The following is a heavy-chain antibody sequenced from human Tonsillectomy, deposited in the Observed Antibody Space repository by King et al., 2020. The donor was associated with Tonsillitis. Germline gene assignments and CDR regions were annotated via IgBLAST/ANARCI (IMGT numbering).Heavy chain of an antibody. CDR1: GFTFSSYA. Sequence: VQLVESGGGLVQPGGSLRLSCAASGFTFSSYAMNWVRQAPGKGLEWGSDISGSGGCTYYADSVKGRVTISRDNSKNTLYLQMNSLRAEDTALYYCAKDRTYCGGDCLFLNGAFDIWGQGTMVTVSS. CDR3: AKDRTYCGGDCLFLNGAFDI. CDR2: ISGSGGCT. V-gene: IGHV3-23*04. J-gene: IGHJ3*02. D-gene: IGHD2-21*02.